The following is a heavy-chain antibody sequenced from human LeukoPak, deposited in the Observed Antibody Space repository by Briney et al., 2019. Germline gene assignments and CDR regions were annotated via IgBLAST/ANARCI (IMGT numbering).Heavy chain of an antibody. Sequence: SETLSLTCTVSGGPISSYYWSWIRQPPGKGLEWIGYIYYSGSTNYNPSLKSRVTISVDTSKNQLSLKLSSVTAADTAVYYCARGDSSDYSKYFRHWGQGTLVIVSS. J-gene: IGHJ1*01. CDR3: ARGDSSDYSKYFRH. D-gene: IGHD3-22*01. CDR1: GGPISSYY. CDR2: IYYSGST. V-gene: IGHV4-59*01.